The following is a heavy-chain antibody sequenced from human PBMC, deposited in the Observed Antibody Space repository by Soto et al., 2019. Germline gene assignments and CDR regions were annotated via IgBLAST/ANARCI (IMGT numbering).Heavy chain of an antibody. D-gene: IGHD3-16*02. J-gene: IGHJ4*02. CDR2: ISWNSGSI. Sequence: GGSLRLSCAASGFTFDDYAMHWVRQAPGKGLEWVSGISWNSGSIGYADSVKGRFTISRDNAKNSLYLQMNSLRAEDTALYYCAKDINSDYIWGSYRSFDYWGQGTLVTVSS. CDR3: AKDINSDYIWGSYRSFDY. CDR1: GFTFDDYA. V-gene: IGHV3-9*01.